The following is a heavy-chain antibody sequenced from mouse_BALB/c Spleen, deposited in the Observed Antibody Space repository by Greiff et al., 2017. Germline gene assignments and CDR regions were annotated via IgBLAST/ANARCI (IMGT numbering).Heavy chain of an antibody. D-gene: IGHD2-4*01. J-gene: IGHJ3*01. Sequence: EVQGVESGGGLVKPGGSLKLSCAASGFTFSSYAMSWVRQTPEKRLEWVASISSGGSTYYPDSVKGRFTISRDNARNILYLQMSSLRSEDTAMYYCARGEYDDYDSWFAYWGQGTLVTVSA. CDR3: ARGEYDDYDSWFAY. CDR1: GFTFSSYA. CDR2: ISSGGST. V-gene: IGHV5-6-5*01.